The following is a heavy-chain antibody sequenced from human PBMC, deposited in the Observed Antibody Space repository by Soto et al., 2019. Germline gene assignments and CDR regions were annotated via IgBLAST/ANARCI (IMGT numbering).Heavy chain of an antibody. CDR2: ISYDGSNK. CDR3: AKVSAPYYDFWSGYYPLYYYYYMDV. V-gene: IGHV3-30*18. CDR1: GFTFSSYG. D-gene: IGHD3-3*01. Sequence: GSLRLSCAASGFTFSSYGMHWVRQAPGKGLEWVAVISYDGSNKYYADSVKGRFTISRDNSKNTLYLQMNSLRAEDTAVYYCAKVSAPYYDFWSGYYPLYYYYYMDVWGKGTTVTVSS. J-gene: IGHJ6*03.